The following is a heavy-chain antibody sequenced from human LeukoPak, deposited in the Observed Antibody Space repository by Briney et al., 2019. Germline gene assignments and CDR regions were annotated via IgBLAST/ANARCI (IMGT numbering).Heavy chain of an antibody. CDR1: GFTFSSYS. D-gene: IGHD3-22*01. Sequence: PGGSLRLSCAASGFTFSSYSMNWVRQAPGKGLEWVSYISSSSSSTIYYADSVKGRFTISRDNAKNSLYLQMNSLRAEDTAVYYCARPSTMIGRNAFDIWGQGTMVTVSS. CDR3: ARPSTMIGRNAFDI. J-gene: IGHJ3*02. V-gene: IGHV3-48*01. CDR2: ISSSSSSTI.